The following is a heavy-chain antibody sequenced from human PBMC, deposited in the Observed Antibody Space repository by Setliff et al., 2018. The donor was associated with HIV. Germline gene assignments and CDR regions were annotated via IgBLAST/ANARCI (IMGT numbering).Heavy chain of an antibody. CDR1: GGSISSSSYY. D-gene: IGHD6-19*01. Sequence: PSETLSLTCTVSGGSISSSSYYWGWLRQPPGKGLEWIVSLSYSGSTYYNPSLKSRVTISVDTSKNQFSPILSSVPAADTAVYYCARVKYNSGWLRPPHYFDNWGQGALVTVSS. CDR3: ARVKYNSGWLRPPHYFDN. CDR2: LSYSGST. V-gene: IGHV4-39*07. J-gene: IGHJ4*02.